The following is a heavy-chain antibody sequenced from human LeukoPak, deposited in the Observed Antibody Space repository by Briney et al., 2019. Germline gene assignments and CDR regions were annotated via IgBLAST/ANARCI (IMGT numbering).Heavy chain of an antibody. D-gene: IGHD3-10*01. V-gene: IGHV3-9*01. Sequence: PGRSLRLSCAASGFTFDDYAMHWVRQAPGKGLEWVSGISWNSGSIGYADSVKGRFTISRNNAKNSLYLQMNSLRAEDTALYYCALWFGGLDYWGQGTLVTVSS. CDR1: GFTFDDYA. CDR2: ISWNSGSI. CDR3: ALWFGGLDY. J-gene: IGHJ4*02.